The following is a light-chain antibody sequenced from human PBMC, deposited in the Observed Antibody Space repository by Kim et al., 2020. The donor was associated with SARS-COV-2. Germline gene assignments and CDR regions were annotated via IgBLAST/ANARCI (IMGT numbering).Light chain of an antibody. Sequence: QSALTQPASVSGSPGQSITISCTGTSSDVGGYNYVSWYQQHPGKAPKLMIYDVSNRPSGVSNRFSGSKSGNTASLTISGLQAEDEADYYCRSYTSSSTYVVFGGGTQLTVL. CDR1: SSDVGGYNY. V-gene: IGLV2-14*03. CDR2: DVS. J-gene: IGLJ2*01. CDR3: RSYTSSSTYVV.